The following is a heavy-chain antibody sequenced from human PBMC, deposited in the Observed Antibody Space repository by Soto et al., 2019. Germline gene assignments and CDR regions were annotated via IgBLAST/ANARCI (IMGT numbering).Heavy chain of an antibody. Sequence: SVKVSCKASGGTFSSYAISWVRQAPGQGLEWMGGIIPIFGTANYAQKFQGRVTITADESTSTAYMELSSLRSEDTAVYYCARGFVQANWFDPWGQGTLVTVSS. CDR3: ARGFVQANWFDP. CDR2: IIPIFGTA. D-gene: IGHD3-3*01. V-gene: IGHV1-69*13. CDR1: GGTFSSYA. J-gene: IGHJ5*02.